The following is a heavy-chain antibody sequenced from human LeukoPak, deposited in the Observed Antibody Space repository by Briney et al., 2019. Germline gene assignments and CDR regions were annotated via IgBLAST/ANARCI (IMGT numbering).Heavy chain of an antibody. CDR3: ARLVGASWFDS. Sequence: PSETLSLTCAVYGGSFSGYYWSWIRQPPGKGLEWIGEINHSGSTNYNPSLKSRVTISVDTSKNQFSLKLSSVTAADTAVYYCARLVGASWFDSWGQGTLVTVSS. J-gene: IGHJ5*01. V-gene: IGHV4-34*01. D-gene: IGHD1-26*01. CDR2: INHSGST. CDR1: GGSFSGYY.